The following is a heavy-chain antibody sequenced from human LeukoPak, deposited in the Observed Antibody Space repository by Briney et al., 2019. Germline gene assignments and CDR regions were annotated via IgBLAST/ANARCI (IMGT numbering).Heavy chain of an antibody. CDR1: GGSISSGDYY. CDR2: IYYSGST. D-gene: IGHD2-2*01. CDR3: ARGQRSPHYYYYYMDV. Sequence: SETLSLTCTVSGGSISSGDYYWTWIRQPPGKGLEWIGYIYYSGSTNYNPSLKSRVTISVDTSKNQFSLKLSSVTAADTAVYYCARGQRSPHYYYYYMDVWGKGTTVTVSS. V-gene: IGHV4-61*08. J-gene: IGHJ6*03.